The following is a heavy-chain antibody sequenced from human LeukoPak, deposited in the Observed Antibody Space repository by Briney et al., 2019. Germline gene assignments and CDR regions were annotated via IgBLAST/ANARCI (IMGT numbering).Heavy chain of an antibody. CDR3: AKVPLKGYYDSSGYYGSYFDY. V-gene: IGHV3-9*01. Sequence: QPGRSLRLSCAASGFTFDDYAMHWVRQAPGKGLEWVSGISWNSGSIGYADSVKGRFTISRDNAKNSLYLQMNSLRAEDTALYYCAKVPLKGYYDSSGYYGSYFDYWGQGTLVTVSS. D-gene: IGHD3-22*01. CDR2: ISWNSGSI. CDR1: GFTFDDYA. J-gene: IGHJ4*02.